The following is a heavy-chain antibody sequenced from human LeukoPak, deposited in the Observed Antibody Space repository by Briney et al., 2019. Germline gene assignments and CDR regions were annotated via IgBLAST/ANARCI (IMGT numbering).Heavy chain of an antibody. V-gene: IGHV3-33*01. J-gene: IGHJ4*02. Sequence: GGSLRLSCAASGFTFSSYGMHWVRQAPGKGLEWVALIWYDGSNKYYADSVKGRFTISRDNSKNTLYLQMDSLGAEDTAVYYCARDRGYSYGHPFDYWGQGTLVTASS. D-gene: IGHD5-18*01. CDR2: IWYDGSNK. CDR1: GFTFSSYG. CDR3: ARDRGYSYGHPFDY.